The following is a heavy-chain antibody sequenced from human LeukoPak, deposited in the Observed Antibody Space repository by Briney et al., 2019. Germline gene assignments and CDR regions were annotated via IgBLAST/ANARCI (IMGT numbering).Heavy chain of an antibody. D-gene: IGHD4-23*01. CDR2: IKSKTDGGTT. CDR1: GFTFSNAW. J-gene: IGHJ3*02. CDR3: TTELHEGGNRPQQDAFDI. V-gene: IGHV3-15*01. Sequence: GGSLRLSCAASGFTFSNAWMSWVRQAPGKGLEWVGRIKSKTDGGTTDYAAPVKGRFTISRDDSKNTLYLQMNSLKTEDTAVYYCTTELHEGGNRPQQDAFDIWGQGTMVTVSS.